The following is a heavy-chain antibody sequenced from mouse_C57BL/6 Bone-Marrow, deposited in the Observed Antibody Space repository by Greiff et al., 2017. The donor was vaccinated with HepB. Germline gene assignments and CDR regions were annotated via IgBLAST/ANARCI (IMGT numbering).Heavy chain of an antibody. J-gene: IGHJ2*01. Sequence: QVQLQQPGAELVRPGTSVKLSCKASGYTFTSYWMHWVKQRPGQGLEWIGVIDPSDSYTNYNQKFKGKATLTVDTSSSTAYMQLSSLTSEDSAGYDCARLDGYDDFDYWGQGTTLTVSS. V-gene: IGHV1-59*01. D-gene: IGHD2-2*01. CDR1: GYTFTSYW. CDR2: IDPSDSYT. CDR3: ARLDGYDDFDY.